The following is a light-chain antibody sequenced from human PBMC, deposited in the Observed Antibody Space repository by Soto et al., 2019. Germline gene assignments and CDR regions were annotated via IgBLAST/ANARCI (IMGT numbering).Light chain of an antibody. CDR3: CSYAGSSTSVV. J-gene: IGLJ2*01. CDR1: SSDVGSYNL. V-gene: IGLV2-23*01. Sequence: QSALTQPASVSGSPGQSITISCTGTSSDVGSYNLVSWYQQHPGKAPKLMIYEGSKPPSGVSNRFSGSKSGNTASLTISGLQVEDEAADYCCSYAGSSTSVVFGGWTQLTVL. CDR2: EGS.